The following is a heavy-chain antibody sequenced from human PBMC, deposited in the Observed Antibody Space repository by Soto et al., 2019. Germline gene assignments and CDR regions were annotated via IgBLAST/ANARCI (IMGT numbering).Heavy chain of an antibody. V-gene: IGHV1-69*01. CDR2: IILIFGTA. CDR1: GGTFSSYA. D-gene: IGHD6-6*01. Sequence: QVQLVQSGAEVKKPGSSVKVSCKASGGTFSSYAISWVRQAPGQGLEWMGGIILIFGTANNAQKFQGSVTITADESTSTAYMELSSLRSEDTAVYYCASEQQIVPGRYYYYYYGMDVWGQGTTVTVSS. CDR3: ASEQQIVPGRYYYYYYGMDV. J-gene: IGHJ6*02.